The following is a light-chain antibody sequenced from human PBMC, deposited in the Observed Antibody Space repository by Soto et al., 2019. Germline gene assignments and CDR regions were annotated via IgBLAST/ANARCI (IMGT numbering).Light chain of an antibody. Sequence: EIVLTQSPATLSLSPGERATLSCRASQSVSSNLAWYQQKPGQAPRLLIYDASNMATGIPARFSGSGSGTDFTLTISSLEPEDFAVYYGQQRSNWLTFGGGTKVEIK. J-gene: IGKJ4*01. CDR3: QQRSNWLT. V-gene: IGKV3-11*01. CDR2: DAS. CDR1: QSVSSN.